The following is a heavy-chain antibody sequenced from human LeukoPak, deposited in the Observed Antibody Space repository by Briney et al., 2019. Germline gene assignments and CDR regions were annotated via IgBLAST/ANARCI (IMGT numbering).Heavy chain of an antibody. Sequence: SQTLSLTCAISGDSVSSNSAAWNWIRQSPSRGLEWLGRTYYRSKWYNDYAVSVKSRITINPDTSKNQFSLQLNSVTPEDTAVYYCARGMYYYDSSGYYYVGYFQHWGQGTLVTVSS. J-gene: IGHJ1*01. CDR3: ARGMYYYDSSGYYYVGYFQH. CDR2: TYYRSKWYN. CDR1: GDSVSSNSAA. D-gene: IGHD3-22*01. V-gene: IGHV6-1*01.